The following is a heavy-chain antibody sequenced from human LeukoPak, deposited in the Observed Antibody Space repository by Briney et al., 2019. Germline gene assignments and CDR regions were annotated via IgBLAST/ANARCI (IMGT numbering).Heavy chain of an antibody. J-gene: IGHJ3*02. CDR3: ATSGYTYGALDI. D-gene: IGHD5-18*01. Sequence: ASVKVSCKASGYTFTGYYMHWVRQAPGQGLEWMGWIHPNSGDTNYAQKFQGWVTMTRDTSISTAYMELTRLRSDDTAMYYCATSGYTYGALDIWGQGTMVTVSS. CDR2: IHPNSGDT. V-gene: IGHV1-2*04. CDR1: GYTFTGYY.